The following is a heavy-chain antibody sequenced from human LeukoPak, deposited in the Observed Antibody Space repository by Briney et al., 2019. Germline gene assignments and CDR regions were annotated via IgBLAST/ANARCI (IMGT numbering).Heavy chain of an antibody. CDR2: VHLHRTL. V-gene: IGHV4-34*01. J-gene: IGHJ5*02. CDR1: GGSCDDYY. Sequence: SETLSVTCAVYGGSCDDYYCSWIRQPPGKGLEWIGEVHLHRTLYYNPSLLSHVTISIDTSKTQFSLRLTSVTASDTAFYYCARGRDRSKAGDLWGQGSLVTVSS. D-gene: IGHD5-24*01. CDR3: ARGRDRSKAGDL.